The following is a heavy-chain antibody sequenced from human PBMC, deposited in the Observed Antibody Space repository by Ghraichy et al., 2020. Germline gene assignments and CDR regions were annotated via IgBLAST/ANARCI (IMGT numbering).Heavy chain of an antibody. Sequence: GESLRLSCTASQFTFSNYVMTWVRQAPGKGLEWVSGISGSGGTTFYGDSVKGRFSISRDNSKNTLYLQINNLRAEDTATYYCARVMGAGYFYGSGTYYNGWFDLWGQGTQVIVSS. CDR2: ISGSGGTT. CDR3: ARVMGAGYFYGSGTYYNGWFDL. V-gene: IGHV3-23*01. CDR1: QFTFSNYV. D-gene: IGHD3-10*01. J-gene: IGHJ5*02.